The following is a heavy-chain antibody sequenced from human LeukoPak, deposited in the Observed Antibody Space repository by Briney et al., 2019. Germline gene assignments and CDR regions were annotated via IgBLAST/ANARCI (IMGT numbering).Heavy chain of an antibody. J-gene: IGHJ4*02. Sequence: GGSLRLSCAASGFTFSSYAMHWVRQAPGKGLEWVAVISYDGSNKYYADSVKGRFTISRDNSRNTLYLQMDSRRSEDTAVYYCARDFFPIVDSTWYEIGYWGQGTLVTVSS. CDR2: ISYDGSNK. V-gene: IGHV3-30-3*01. D-gene: IGHD2-21*01. CDR1: GFTFSSYA. CDR3: ARDFFPIVDSTWYEIGY.